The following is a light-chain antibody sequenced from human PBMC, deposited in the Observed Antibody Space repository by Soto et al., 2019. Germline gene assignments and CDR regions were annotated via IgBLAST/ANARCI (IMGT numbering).Light chain of an antibody. Sequence: EIVLTQSPGTLSLSPGERATLSCRASQSVSSNYLAWYQQKPGQAPRLLIYGASSRATGIPDRFSGSGSGTDFTLTISRLEPEDFAMYYCQQCGSSPLTFGGGTKVEIK. CDR2: GAS. CDR3: QQCGSSPLT. V-gene: IGKV3-20*01. CDR1: QSVSSNY. J-gene: IGKJ4*01.